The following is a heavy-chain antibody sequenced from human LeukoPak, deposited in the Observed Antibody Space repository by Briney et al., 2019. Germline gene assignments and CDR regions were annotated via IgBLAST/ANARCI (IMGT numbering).Heavy chain of an antibody. J-gene: IGHJ6*02. CDR1: GFTVSSNY. Sequence: GGSLRLSCAASGFTVSSNYMSWVRQAPGKGLERVSVIYSGGSTYYADSVKGRFTISRDNSKNTLYLQMNSLRAEDTAVYYCARAYYYYYYGMDVWGQGTTVTVSS. CDR3: ARAYYYYYYGMDV. CDR2: IYSGGST. V-gene: IGHV3-66*01.